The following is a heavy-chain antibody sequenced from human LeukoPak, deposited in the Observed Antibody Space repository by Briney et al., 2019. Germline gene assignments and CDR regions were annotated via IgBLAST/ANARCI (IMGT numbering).Heavy chain of an antibody. CDR3: ARLPIVTIFGVVIRIDY. J-gene: IGHJ4*02. Sequence: ASVKVSCKASGYTFTSYDINWVRQATGQGLEWMGWMNPNSGNTGYAQKFQGRVTITRNTSISTAYMELSRLRSDDTAVYYCARLPIVTIFGVVIRIDYWGQGTLVTVSS. CDR2: MNPNSGNT. CDR1: GYTFTSYD. D-gene: IGHD3-3*01. V-gene: IGHV1-8*03.